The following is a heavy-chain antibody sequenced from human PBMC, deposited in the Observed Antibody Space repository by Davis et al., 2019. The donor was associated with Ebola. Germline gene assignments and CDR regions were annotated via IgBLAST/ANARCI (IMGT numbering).Heavy chain of an antibody. Sequence: PRGSLRLSCAASGFTFSSYAMHWVRQAPGKGLEWVAVISYDGSNKYYADSVKGRFTISRDNSKNTLYLQMNSLTAEDTAVYYCAKEVGATTLVLGYWGQGTLVTVSS. D-gene: IGHD1-26*01. J-gene: IGHJ4*02. CDR3: AKEVGATTLVLGY. CDR1: GFTFSSYA. V-gene: IGHV3-30-3*01. CDR2: ISYDGSNK.